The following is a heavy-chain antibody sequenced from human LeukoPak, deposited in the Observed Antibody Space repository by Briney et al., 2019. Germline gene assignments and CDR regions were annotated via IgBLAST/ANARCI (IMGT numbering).Heavy chain of an antibody. D-gene: IGHD4-17*01. CDR3: AREGRGRHDYGDYLDY. Sequence: GGSLRLSCAASGFTFSSYGMSWVRQAPGKGLEWVSGISDNGGTSYYADSVKGRFTISRDNSKNTLYLQMNSLRAEDTAVYYCAREGRGRHDYGDYLDYWGQGTLVTVSS. J-gene: IGHJ4*02. CDR2: ISDNGGTS. V-gene: IGHV3-23*01. CDR1: GFTFSSYG.